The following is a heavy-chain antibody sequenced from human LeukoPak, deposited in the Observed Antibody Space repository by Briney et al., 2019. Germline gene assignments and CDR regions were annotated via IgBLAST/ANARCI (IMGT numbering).Heavy chain of an antibody. Sequence: ASVKVSCKASGYTFISYGISWVRRAPGQGLEGMGWISAYNGNTKYSQKFQGRVTMTTDTSTSTAYMELRSLRSDDTAVYYRARMWSSSRTAEIDYWGQGTLVAVSS. V-gene: IGHV1-18*01. CDR2: ISAYNGNT. D-gene: IGHD6-13*01. CDR1: GYTFISYG. CDR3: ARMWSSSRTAEIDY. J-gene: IGHJ4*02.